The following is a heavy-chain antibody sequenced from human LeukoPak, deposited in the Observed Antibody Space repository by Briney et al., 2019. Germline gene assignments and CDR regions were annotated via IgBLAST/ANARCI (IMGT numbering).Heavy chain of an antibody. CDR2: ISSSSSYI. Sequence: GGSLRLSWAASGFTFSTYSMNWVRQAPGKGLEWVSSISSSSSYIYYADSVKGRFTISRDNSKNTLYLQMNSLRAEDTAVYYCAKAQWLGDYFDYWGQGTLVTVSS. J-gene: IGHJ4*02. CDR1: GFTFSTYS. CDR3: AKAQWLGDYFDY. D-gene: IGHD6-19*01. V-gene: IGHV3-21*04.